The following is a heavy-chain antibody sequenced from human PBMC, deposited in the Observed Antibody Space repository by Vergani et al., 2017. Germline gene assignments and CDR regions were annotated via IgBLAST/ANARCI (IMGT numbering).Heavy chain of an antibody. V-gene: IGHV1-2*02. CDR1: GYTFTGYY. CDR3: ASAEAGLDAFDI. J-gene: IGHJ3*02. CDR2: INPNSGGT. D-gene: IGHD6-19*01. Sequence: QVQLVQSGAEVKKPGASVKVSCKASGYTFTGYYMHWVRQAPGQGLEWMGWINPNSGGTNYAQKFQGRVTITADKSTSTAYMELSILRSEDAAVYYCASAEAGLDAFDIWGRGTMVTVSS.